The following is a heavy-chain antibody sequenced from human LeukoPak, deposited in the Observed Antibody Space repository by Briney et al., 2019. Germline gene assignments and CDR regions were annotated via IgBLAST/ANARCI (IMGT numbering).Heavy chain of an antibody. CDR2: IKQDGSEK. CDR3: ARLSYDSSGYYYQRHFDY. V-gene: IGHV3-7*01. Sequence: GRSLTPACAASGFTFSSYWTSCVSQAPREWLEWVANIKQDGSEKYYVDSVKGRFTTSRDNAKNSLYLQMNSLRAEDTAVYYCARLSYDSSGYYYQRHFDYWGQRTLVTVSS. CDR1: GFTFSSYW. J-gene: IGHJ4*02. D-gene: IGHD3-22*01.